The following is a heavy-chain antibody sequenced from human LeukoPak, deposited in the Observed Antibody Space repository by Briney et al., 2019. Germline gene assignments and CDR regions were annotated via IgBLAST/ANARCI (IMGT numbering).Heavy chain of an antibody. CDR3: ARDVTWFDY. CDR2: INTDGSST. D-gene: IGHD3-16*02. Sequence: PGGSLRLSCAASGFTFSSYWLHWVRQAPGKRLVWVSRINTDGSSTNYADSVKGRFTITRDNAKNTLYLQMNSLRAEDTAVYYCARDVTWFDYWGQGTLVTVSS. V-gene: IGHV3-74*01. J-gene: IGHJ4*02. CDR1: GFTFSSYW.